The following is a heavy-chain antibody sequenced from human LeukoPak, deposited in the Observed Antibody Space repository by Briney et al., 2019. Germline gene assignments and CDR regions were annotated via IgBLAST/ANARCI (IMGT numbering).Heavy chain of an antibody. CDR2: IYYSGST. Sequence: SGTLSLTCTVSGGSISSYYWSWIRQPPGKGLEWIGYIYYSGSTNYNPSLKSRVTISVDTSKNQFSLKLSSVTAADTAVYYCARAGREYSSSWDAFDIWGQGTMVTVSS. CDR3: ARAGREYSSSWDAFDI. CDR1: GGSISSYY. D-gene: IGHD6-13*01. J-gene: IGHJ3*02. V-gene: IGHV4-59*01.